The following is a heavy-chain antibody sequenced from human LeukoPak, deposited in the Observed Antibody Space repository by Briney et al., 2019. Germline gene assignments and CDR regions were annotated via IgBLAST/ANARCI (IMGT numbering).Heavy chain of an antibody. CDR1: GYSLTNYW. CDR2: IYPGDSDT. Sequence: GESLKISCKGSGYSLTNYWIGGVRQMPGKGPEWMGIIYPGDSDTRYSPSFEGQVTISADKSISTAYLQWSSLKTSDTAMYYCALRVGRNGYKGWGQGTMVTVSS. D-gene: IGHD5-24*01. J-gene: IGHJ3*01. CDR3: ALRVGRNGYKG. V-gene: IGHV5-51*01.